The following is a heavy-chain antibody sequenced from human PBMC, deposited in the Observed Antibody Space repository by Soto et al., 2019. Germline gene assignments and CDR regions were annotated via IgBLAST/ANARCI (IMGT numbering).Heavy chain of an antibody. Sequence: QVHLVQSGAEVKKPGSSVKVSCKTSGGSFNNYAVSWVRQAPGQGLEWMGGVIPNFDTPNYAQKFQDRVTIIADEPTSTVYMELRSLRSNDTAVYYCAVTMVREILIFESSGMHVCGQGTTVIVSS. CDR1: GGSFNNYA. D-gene: IGHD3-10*01. V-gene: IGHV1-69*01. J-gene: IGHJ6*02. CDR2: VIPNFDTP. CDR3: AVTMVREILIFESSGMHV.